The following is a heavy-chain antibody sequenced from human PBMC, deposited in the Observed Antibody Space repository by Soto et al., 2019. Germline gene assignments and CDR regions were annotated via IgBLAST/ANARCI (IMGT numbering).Heavy chain of an antibody. CDR3: ARVIPYYDFWSGPNWFDP. J-gene: IGHJ5*02. CDR2: ISAYNGNT. CDR1: GYTFTSYG. Sequence: ASVKVSCKASGYTFTSYGSSWVRQAPGQGLEWMGWISAYNGNTNYAQKLQGRVTMTTDTSTSTAYMELRSLRSDDTAVYYCARVIPYYDFWSGPNWFDPWGQGTLVTVSS. D-gene: IGHD3-3*01. V-gene: IGHV1-18*01.